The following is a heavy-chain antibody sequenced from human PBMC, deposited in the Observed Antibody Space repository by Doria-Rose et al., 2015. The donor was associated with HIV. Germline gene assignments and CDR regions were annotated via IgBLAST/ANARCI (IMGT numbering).Heavy chain of an antibody. CDR2: IFSDDDR. D-gene: IGHD6-13*01. J-gene: IGHJ4*02. CDR1: GVSLSSPGMG. Sequence: VLVKPTETLTLTCTVSGVSLSSPGMGVSWIRQPPGKALEWLANIFSDDDRSYKTSLKSRLTISRCTSKSQVVLAMTDMDPVDTATYYCARIKSSRWYHKYYFDFWGQGTLVIVSA. V-gene: IGHV2-26*01. CDR3: ARIKSSRWYHKYYFDF.